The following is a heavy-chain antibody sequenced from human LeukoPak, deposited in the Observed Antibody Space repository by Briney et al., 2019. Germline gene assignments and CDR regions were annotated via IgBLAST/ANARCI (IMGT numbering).Heavy chain of an antibody. V-gene: IGHV1-24*01. CDR1: GYNFSELS. CDR3: ASADPRLYTIRYFEY. CDR2: VDPEDGET. Sequence: ASVKLSCNVSGYNFSELSMHWMRMAHGPGHEWMGGVDPEDGETIYAQKFQGRVTMTEDTSTDTAYMELSSLRSEDTAVYYCASADPRLYTIRYFEYWGQGTLVTVSS. D-gene: IGHD3-16*01. J-gene: IGHJ4*02.